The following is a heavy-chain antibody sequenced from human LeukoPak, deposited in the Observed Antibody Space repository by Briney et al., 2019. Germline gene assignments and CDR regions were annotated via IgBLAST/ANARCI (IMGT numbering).Heavy chain of an antibody. D-gene: IGHD2-8*02. Sequence: TSVKVSCKASGYTFTGYYMHWVRQAPGQGLEWMGWINPNNGGTNYAQKFQGRVTMTLDTSISTGYMELSRLRSDDTAIYFCARVDGGEWYYFDYWGQGTLVTVFS. J-gene: IGHJ4*02. CDR2: INPNNGGT. CDR1: GYTFTGYY. CDR3: ARVDGGEWYYFDY. V-gene: IGHV1-2*02.